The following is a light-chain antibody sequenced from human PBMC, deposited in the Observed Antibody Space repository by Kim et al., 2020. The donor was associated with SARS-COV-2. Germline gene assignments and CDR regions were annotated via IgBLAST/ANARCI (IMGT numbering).Light chain of an antibody. Sequence: QRVTISGTGISSTIGASYKVHWYQQLPGPAPKLLIYGDINRPSGVPDRFSGSKSGTSASLAITGLQTEDEADYYCQSYDNSLSGYVFGSGTKVTVL. V-gene: IGLV1-40*01. CDR2: GDI. J-gene: IGLJ1*01. CDR1: SSTIGASYK. CDR3: QSYDNSLSGYV.